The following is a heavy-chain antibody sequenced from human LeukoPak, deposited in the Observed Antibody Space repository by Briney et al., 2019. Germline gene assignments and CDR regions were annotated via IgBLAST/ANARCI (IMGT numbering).Heavy chain of an antibody. J-gene: IGHJ1*01. CDR2: ISYDGSNK. CDR1: GFTFSSYG. CDR3: AKDRSSGWYSFQH. V-gene: IGHV3-30*18. D-gene: IGHD6-19*01. Sequence: PGGSLRLSCAASGFTFSSYGMHWVRQAPGKALEWVAVISYDGSNKYYADSVKRRFTISRDNSKNTLYLQMNSLRPEDTAVYDCAKDRSSGWYSFQHWGQGTPVSVSS.